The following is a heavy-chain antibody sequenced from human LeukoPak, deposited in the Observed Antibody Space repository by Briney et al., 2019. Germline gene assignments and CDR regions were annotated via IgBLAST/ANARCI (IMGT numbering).Heavy chain of an antibody. D-gene: IGHD3-3*01. CDR2: IYSGGST. J-gene: IGHJ4*02. V-gene: IGHV3-53*01. CDR1: GFTVSSNY. Sequence: GGSLRLSCAASGFTVSSNYMSWVRQAPGKGLEWVSVIYSGGSTYYADSVKGRFTISRDNSKNTLYLQMNSLRAEDTAVYYCAKDMYDFWSGYYKQAFDYWGQGTLVTVSS. CDR3: AKDMYDFWSGYYKQAFDY.